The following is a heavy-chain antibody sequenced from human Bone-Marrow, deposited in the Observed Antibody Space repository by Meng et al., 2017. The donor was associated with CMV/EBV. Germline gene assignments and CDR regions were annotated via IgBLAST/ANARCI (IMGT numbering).Heavy chain of an antibody. Sequence: GESLKISCAASGFTFSSYWMSWVRQAPGKGLEWVANIKQDGSEKYYVDSVKGRFTISRDNAKNSLYLQMNSLRAEDTAVYYCSRDTPSWDDFGSGYGYFGMDVWGQGTTVTVSS. J-gene: IGHJ6*02. CDR1: GFTFSSYW. CDR3: SRDTPSWDDFGSGYGYFGMDV. CDR2: IKQDGSEK. V-gene: IGHV3-7*01. D-gene: IGHD3-3*01.